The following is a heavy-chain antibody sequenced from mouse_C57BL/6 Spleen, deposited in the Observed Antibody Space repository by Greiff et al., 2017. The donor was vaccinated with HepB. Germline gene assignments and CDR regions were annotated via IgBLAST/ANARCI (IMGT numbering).Heavy chain of an antibody. CDR1: GYTFTSYW. Sequence: LQQPGAELVKPGASVKMSCKASGYTFTSYWITWVKQRPGQGLEWIGDIYPGSGSTNYNEKFKSKATLTVDTSSSTAYMQLSSLTSEESAVYYCARETTVVSYYFDYWGQGTTLTVSS. J-gene: IGHJ2*01. D-gene: IGHD1-1*01. CDR3: ARETTVVSYYFDY. CDR2: IYPGSGST. V-gene: IGHV1-55*01.